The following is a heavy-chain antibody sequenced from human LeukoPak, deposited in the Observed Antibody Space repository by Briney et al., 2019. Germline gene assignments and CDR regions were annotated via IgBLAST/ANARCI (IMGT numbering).Heavy chain of an antibody. V-gene: IGHV5-51*01. CDR2: IYPGDSDT. Sequence: GESLKISCKGSGYRFTSYWIGWVRQMPGKGLEWMGIIYPGDSDTRYSPSFQGQGTISADKSISTAYLQWSSLKASDTAMYYCARGPIAARPPYYYYMDVWGKGTTVTVSS. J-gene: IGHJ6*03. CDR1: GYRFTSYW. D-gene: IGHD6-6*01. CDR3: ARGPIAARPPYYYYMDV.